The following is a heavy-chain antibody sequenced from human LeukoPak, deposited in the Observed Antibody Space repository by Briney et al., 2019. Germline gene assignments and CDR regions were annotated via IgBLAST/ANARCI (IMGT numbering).Heavy chain of an antibody. CDR3: ARDLGSSGWEGYFDY. CDR2: IIPTFGTA. V-gene: IGHV1-69*13. D-gene: IGHD6-19*01. J-gene: IGHJ4*02. CDR1: GGTFSSYA. Sequence: ASVKVSCKASGGTFSSYAISWVRQAPGQGLEWMGGIIPTFGTANYAQRFQGRVTITADESTSTAYMELSSLRSEDTAVYYCARDLGSSGWEGYFDYWGQGTLVTVSS.